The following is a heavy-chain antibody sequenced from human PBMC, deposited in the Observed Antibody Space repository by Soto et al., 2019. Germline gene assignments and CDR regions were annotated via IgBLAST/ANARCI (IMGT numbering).Heavy chain of an antibody. CDR1: GVSVSSGGFP. CDR2: IYHGETT. Sequence: QLQLQESGSGLVKPSETLSLTCAVSGVSVSSGGFPWSWIRQPPGKGLQWSGYIYHGETTYYNPSRKSRVTMSIDKSKNQFSLRLTSVTAADTAVYYCARVKQLVPWYFDLWGGGTVVSVTS. V-gene: IGHV4-30-2*01. CDR3: ARVKQLVPWYFDL. J-gene: IGHJ2*01. D-gene: IGHD6-6*01.